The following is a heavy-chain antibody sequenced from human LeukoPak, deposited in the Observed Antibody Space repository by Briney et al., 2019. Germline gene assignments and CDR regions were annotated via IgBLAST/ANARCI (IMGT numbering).Heavy chain of an antibody. J-gene: IGHJ5*02. CDR2: IIPIFGTA. CDR1: GGTFSSYA. V-gene: IGHV1-69*06. D-gene: IGHD2-15*01. CDR3: ARADQCSGGSCYSWWFDP. Sequence: EASVKVSFKASGGTFSSYAISWVRQAPGQGLEWMGGIIPIFGTANYAQKFQGRVTITADKSTSTAYMELSSLRSEDTAVYYCARADQCSGGSCYSWWFDPWGQGTLVTVSS.